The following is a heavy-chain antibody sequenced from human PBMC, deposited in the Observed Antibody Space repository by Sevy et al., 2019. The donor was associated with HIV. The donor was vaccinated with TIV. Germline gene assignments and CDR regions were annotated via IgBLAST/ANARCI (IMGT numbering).Heavy chain of an antibody. J-gene: IGHJ4*02. Sequence: ASVKVSCKASGYTFTGYYMHWVRQAPGQGLEGMGWINPNSGGPNYEQKFQGRVTITRVTSISIAYMELSRLRSDDTAVYYCAGSGYDSSGYYGGYFDYWGQGTLVTVSS. CDR1: GYTFTGYY. CDR3: AGSGYDSSGYYGGYFDY. V-gene: IGHV1-2*02. D-gene: IGHD3-22*01. CDR2: INPNSGGP.